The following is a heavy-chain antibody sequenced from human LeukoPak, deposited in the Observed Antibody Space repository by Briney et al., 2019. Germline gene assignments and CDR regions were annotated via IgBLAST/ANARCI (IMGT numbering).Heavy chain of an antibody. D-gene: IGHD3-10*01. CDR3: ARDRDGSGSYDY. CDR2: IYYSGST. J-gene: IGHJ4*02. CDR1: GGSLSSSSYY. V-gene: IGHV4-39*07. Sequence: SETLSLTCTVSGGSLSSSSYYWGWIRQPPGKGLEWIGSIYYSGSTYYNPSLKSRVTISVDTSKNQFSLKLSSVTAADTAVYYCARDRDGSGSYDYWGQGTLVTVSS.